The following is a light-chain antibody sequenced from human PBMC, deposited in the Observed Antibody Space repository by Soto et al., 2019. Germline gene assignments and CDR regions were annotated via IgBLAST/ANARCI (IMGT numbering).Light chain of an antibody. Sequence: EIVRTQSTATLSVFPGERATLSCRAIQSASSNSAWSQQKPGQAPRLLIYGASTRATGIPARFSGSGSGTDFTLTISRLEPEDFAVYYCQQYGSSPPGVTFGGGTKADIK. CDR1: QSASSN. CDR2: GAS. CDR3: QQYGSSPPGVT. V-gene: IGKV3-15*01. J-gene: IGKJ4*01.